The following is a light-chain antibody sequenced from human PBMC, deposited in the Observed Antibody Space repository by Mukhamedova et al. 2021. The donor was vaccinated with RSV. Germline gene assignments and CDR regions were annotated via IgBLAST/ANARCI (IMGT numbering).Light chain of an antibody. Sequence: GIPARFAGSSSGNTASLTITGAQAEDEADYYCNSWDSSALVVFGGGTKLTVL. V-gene: IGLV3-19*02. J-gene: IGLJ2*01. CDR3: NSWDSSALVV.